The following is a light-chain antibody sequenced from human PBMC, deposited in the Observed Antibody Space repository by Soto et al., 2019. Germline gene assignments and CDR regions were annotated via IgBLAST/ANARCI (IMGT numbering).Light chain of an antibody. CDR2: DAS. J-gene: IGKJ4*01. V-gene: IGKV1-13*02. CDR1: QTISRT. Sequence: AIQLTQSPSSLSASVGDRVTITCRASQTISRTLAWFQQKPGKAPYLLIYDASSLESGVPSRFSGSGSGTDFTLTISSLQPEDSATYYCQQFNSYPLTFGGGTKVEI. CDR3: QQFNSYPLT.